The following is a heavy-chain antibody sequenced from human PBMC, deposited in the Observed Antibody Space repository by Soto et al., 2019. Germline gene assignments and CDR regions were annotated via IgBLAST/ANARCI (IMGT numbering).Heavy chain of an antibody. CDR1: GFTFSDYY. CDR2: ISSSSNYT. CDR3: AREYIVGATVRYDYYYGMDV. J-gene: IGHJ6*02. D-gene: IGHD1-26*01. Sequence: PGESLKISCAASGFTFSDYYMSWIRQAPGKGLEWVSYISSSSNYTNYADSAKGRFTNSRESAKNSLYLQMNSLRAEDTAVYYCAREYIVGATVRYDYYYGMDVWGQGTTVTVSS. V-gene: IGHV3-11*06.